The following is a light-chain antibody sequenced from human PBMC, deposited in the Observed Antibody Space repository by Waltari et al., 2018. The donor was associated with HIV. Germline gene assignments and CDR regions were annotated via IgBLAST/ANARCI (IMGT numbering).Light chain of an antibody. CDR3: AAWDDSLIGVI. CDR2: TND. Sequence: QSVLTQPPSASGTPGQRVTISCSGSSSNIGSHSVNWYQQLPGTAPKLLIYTNDQRPSGVPDRFSGSKSGSASLAITGLQSKDEADYYCAAWDDSLIGVIFGGGTKLTVL. J-gene: IGLJ2*01. CDR1: SSNIGSHS. V-gene: IGLV1-44*01.